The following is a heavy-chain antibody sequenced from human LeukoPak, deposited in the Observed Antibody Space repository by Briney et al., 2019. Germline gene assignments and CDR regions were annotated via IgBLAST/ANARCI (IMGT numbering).Heavy chain of an antibody. CDR2: ISVGGDNT. D-gene: IGHD2-2*01. V-gene: IGHV3-23*01. CDR1: GFTFSSYA. Sequence: GGSLRLSCVASGFTFSSYAMSWVRQAPGKGLEWVSAISVGGDNTYYADSVKGRFTISRDNTKNTLYLQMNSLRGEDTATYHCARYCITPTCGVSYYGMDVWGKGTTVTVSS. J-gene: IGHJ6*04. CDR3: ARYCITPTCGVSYYGMDV.